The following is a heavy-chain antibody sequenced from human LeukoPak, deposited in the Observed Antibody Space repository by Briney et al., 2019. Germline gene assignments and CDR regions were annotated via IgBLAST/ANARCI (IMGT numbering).Heavy chain of an antibody. CDR1: GFTFSSYA. CDR2: ISGSGGST. CDR3: ARDEINYGSGSFDY. V-gene: IGHV3-23*01. D-gene: IGHD3-10*01. J-gene: IGHJ4*02. Sequence: GGSLRLSCAASGFTFSSYAMSWVRQAPGKGLEWVSAISGSGGSTYYADSVKGRFTISRDNSKNTLYLQMNSLRAEDTAVYYCARDEINYGSGSFDYWGQGTLVTVSS.